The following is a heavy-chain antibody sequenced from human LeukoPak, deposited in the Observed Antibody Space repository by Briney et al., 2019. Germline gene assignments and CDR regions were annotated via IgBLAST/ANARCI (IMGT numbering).Heavy chain of an antibody. CDR2: IKQDGSET. CDR1: RFTLSNHW. V-gene: IGHV3-7*01. Sequence: GGSLRLSCAASRFTLSNHWMSWVRQAPGKGLEWVANIKQDGSETYYVVCVKGLFTISRDNAKNSLSLQMNSLRAEDTAVYYCARQRGSGCLDYWGQGTLVTVSS. J-gene: IGHJ4*02. CDR3: ARQRGSGCLDY. D-gene: IGHD6-19*01.